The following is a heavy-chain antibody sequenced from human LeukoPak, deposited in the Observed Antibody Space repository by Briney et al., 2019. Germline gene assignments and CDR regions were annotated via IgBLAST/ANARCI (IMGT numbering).Heavy chain of an antibody. CDR1: GFPFSVYE. CDR2: IGSSGSTI. CDR3: ALLAVASDFDY. Sequence: GGSLRLPCAVSGFPFSVYEMNWVRQAPGKGLEWVSNIGSSGSTIYYADSVKGRFSISRDNAKSSLYLQMNSLRVEDTAVYYCALLAVASDFDYWGQGALVTVSS. J-gene: IGHJ4*02. V-gene: IGHV3-48*03. D-gene: IGHD6-19*01.